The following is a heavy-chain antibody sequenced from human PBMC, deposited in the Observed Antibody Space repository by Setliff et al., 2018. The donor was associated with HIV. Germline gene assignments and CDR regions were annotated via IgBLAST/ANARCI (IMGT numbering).Heavy chain of an antibody. CDR1: GGSVSTSSYS. CDR3: GRVAGYCAPSRCYGYNAFDI. D-gene: IGHD2-15*01. J-gene: IGHJ3*02. V-gene: IGHV4-39*01. CDR2: IYHTGKT. Sequence: PSETLSLTCTVSGGSVSTSSYSWGWICQPPEKGLEWIGTIYHTGKTYYNSSLNSRVAIAVDTSKDQFSLNLSTVTAADTAVYYCGRVAGYCAPSRCYGYNAFDIWGPGTMVTVSS.